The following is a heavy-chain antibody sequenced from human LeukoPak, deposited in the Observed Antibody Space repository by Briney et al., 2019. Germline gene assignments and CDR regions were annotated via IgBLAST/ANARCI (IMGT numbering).Heavy chain of an antibody. J-gene: IGHJ4*02. CDR1: GGSISSGDYY. CDR2: IYYSGST. CDR3: AGAYCSGGSCPLNY. D-gene: IGHD2-15*01. Sequence: SETLSLTCTVSGGSISSGDYYWSWIRQPPGKGLEWIGYIYYSGSTYYNPSLKRRVTISVDTTKNQFSLKLSSGTAADTAVYYWAGAYCSGGSCPLNYWGQGTLVTVSS. V-gene: IGHV4-30-4*01.